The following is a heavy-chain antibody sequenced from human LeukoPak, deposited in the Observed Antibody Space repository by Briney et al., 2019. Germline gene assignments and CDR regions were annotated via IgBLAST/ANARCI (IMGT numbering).Heavy chain of an antibody. Sequence: GGSLRLSCAASGFTFSTYVMHWVRQAPGKGLEWLAIIWFDGSNKYYADSVKDRFTISRDNSKNTLYLQMNSLRAEDTAVYYCARVRSTTSYFYFDYWGQGTLVTVSS. J-gene: IGHJ4*02. CDR1: GFTFSTYV. CDR2: IWFDGSNK. V-gene: IGHV3-33*01. CDR3: ARVRSTTSYFYFDY. D-gene: IGHD2-2*01.